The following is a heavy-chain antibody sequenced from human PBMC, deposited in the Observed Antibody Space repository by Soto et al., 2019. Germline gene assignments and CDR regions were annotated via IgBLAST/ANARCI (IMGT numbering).Heavy chain of an antibody. CDR3: AKPLLGYCSGGSCYTLDYYYYMDV. Sequence: GGSLRLSCAASGFTFSSYAMSWVRQAPGKGLEWVSAISGSGGSTYYADSVKGRFTISRDNSKNTLYLQMNSLRAEDTAVYYCAKPLLGYCSGGSCYTLDYYYYMDVWGKGTTVTVSS. D-gene: IGHD2-15*01. CDR2: ISGSGGST. V-gene: IGHV3-23*01. CDR1: GFTFSSYA. J-gene: IGHJ6*03.